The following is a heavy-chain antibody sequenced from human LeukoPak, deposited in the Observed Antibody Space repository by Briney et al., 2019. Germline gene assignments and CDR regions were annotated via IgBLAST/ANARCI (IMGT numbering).Heavy chain of an antibody. V-gene: IGHV1-24*01. Sequence: ASVTVSCKVSGYTLTELSMHWVRQAPGKGLEWMGGFDPEDGETIYAQKFQGRVTMTEDTSTDTAYMELSSLRSEDTAVYYCATDIRVVPAGDKHFDYWGQGTLVTVSA. CDR1: GYTLTELS. CDR3: ATDIRVVPAGDKHFDY. CDR2: FDPEDGET. D-gene: IGHD2-2*01. J-gene: IGHJ4*02.